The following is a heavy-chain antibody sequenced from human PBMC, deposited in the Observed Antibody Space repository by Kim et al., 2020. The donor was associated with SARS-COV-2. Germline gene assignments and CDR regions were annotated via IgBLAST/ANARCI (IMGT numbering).Heavy chain of an antibody. J-gene: IGHJ6*02. D-gene: IGHD3-3*01. Sequence: ASVKVSCKASGYTFTSYYMHWVRQAPGQGLEWMGIINPSGGSTSYAQKFQGRVTMTRDTSTSTVYMELSSLRSEDTAVYYCARDETYYDFWSGRAPYYYGMDVWGQGTTVTVSS. V-gene: IGHV1-46*01. CDR3: ARDETYYDFWSGRAPYYYGMDV. CDR2: INPSGGST. CDR1: GYTFTSYY.